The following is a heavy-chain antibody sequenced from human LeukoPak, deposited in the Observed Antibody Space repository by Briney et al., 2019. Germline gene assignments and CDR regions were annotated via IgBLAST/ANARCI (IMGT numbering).Heavy chain of an antibody. CDR1: GFTFSSYS. D-gene: IGHD6-13*01. Sequence: GGSLRLSCAASGFTFSSYSMNWVRQAPGKGLEWVSYISSSSSTIYYADSVKGRFIISRDNAKSSLYLQMNSLRDEDTAVYYCARDQGRTSSRPYYYYHGMDVWGQGTTVTVSS. V-gene: IGHV3-48*02. CDR2: ISSSSSTI. CDR3: ARDQGRTSSRPYYYYHGMDV. J-gene: IGHJ6*02.